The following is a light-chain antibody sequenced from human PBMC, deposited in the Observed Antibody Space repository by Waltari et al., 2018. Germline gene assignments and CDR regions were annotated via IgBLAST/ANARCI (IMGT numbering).Light chain of an antibody. Sequence: QSVLTQPPSASGTPGQKVTISCNGSSSNIGSNYVYWYQQLPGTAPKLLIFKNNQRASGVPDRFSDSKSGTSASLAINGLRSEDEADYYCAAWDDSLSGLVLGGGTKVTVL. V-gene: IGLV1-47*01. J-gene: IGLJ3*02. CDR1: SSNIGSNY. CDR3: AAWDDSLSGLV. CDR2: KNN.